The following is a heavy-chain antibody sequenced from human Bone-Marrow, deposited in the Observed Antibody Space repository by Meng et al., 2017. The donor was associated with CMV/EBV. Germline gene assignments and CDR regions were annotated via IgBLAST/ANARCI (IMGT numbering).Heavy chain of an antibody. Sequence: GSLRLSCTVSGGSISSSSYYWGWIRQPPGKGLEWIGSIYYSGSTNYNPSLKSRVTISVDTSKNQFSLKLSSVTAADTAVYYCARDSGSLEGDATNFDYWGQGTLVTVSS. D-gene: IGHD1-26*01. CDR1: GGSISSSSYY. CDR2: IYYSGST. CDR3: ARDSGSLEGDATNFDY. V-gene: IGHV4-39*07. J-gene: IGHJ4*02.